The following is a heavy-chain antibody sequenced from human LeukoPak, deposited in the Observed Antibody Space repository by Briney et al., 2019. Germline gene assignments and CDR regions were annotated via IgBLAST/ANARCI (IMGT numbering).Heavy chain of an antibody. J-gene: IGHJ6*02. D-gene: IGHD3-9*01. Sequence: ASVKVSCKASGYTFTSYGISWVRQAPGEGLEWMGWISAYNGNTNYAQKFQGRVTMTTDTSTSTAYLELRSLTSDDTAVYYCARERYDILTGYPNYYGMDVWGQGTTVTVSS. V-gene: IGHV1-18*01. CDR2: ISAYNGNT. CDR1: GYTFTSYG. CDR3: ARERYDILTGYPNYYGMDV.